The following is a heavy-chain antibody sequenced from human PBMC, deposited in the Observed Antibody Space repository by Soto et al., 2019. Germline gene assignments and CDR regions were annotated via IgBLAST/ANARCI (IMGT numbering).Heavy chain of an antibody. CDR2: ISYDGSNK. CDR1: GFTFSSYA. V-gene: IGHV3-30-3*01. CDR3: PRSIQLPENWFDP. Sequence: PGGSLRLSCAASGFTFSSYAMHWVRQAPGKGLEGGAVISYDGSNKYYADSVKGRFTISRDNSKNTLYLQMNSLRAEDTAVYYCPRSIQLPENWFDPWGQGTLVHVSP. D-gene: IGHD5-18*01. J-gene: IGHJ5*02.